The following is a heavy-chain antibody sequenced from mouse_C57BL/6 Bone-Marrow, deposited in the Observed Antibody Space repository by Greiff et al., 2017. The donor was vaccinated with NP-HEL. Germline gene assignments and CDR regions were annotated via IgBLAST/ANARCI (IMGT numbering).Heavy chain of an antibody. CDR2: INPNNGGT. Sequence: EVQLQQSGPELVKPGASVKISCKASGYTFTDYYMNWVKQSHGKSLEWIGDINPNNGGTSYNQKFKGKATLTVDKSSSTAYMELRSLTSEDSAVYYCARKTGNYPFAYWGQGTLVTVSA. CDR1: GYTFTDYY. J-gene: IGHJ3*01. CDR3: ARKTGNYPFAY. D-gene: IGHD2-1*01. V-gene: IGHV1-26*01.